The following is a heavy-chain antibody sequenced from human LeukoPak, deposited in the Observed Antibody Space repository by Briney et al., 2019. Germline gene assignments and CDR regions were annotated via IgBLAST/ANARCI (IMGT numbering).Heavy chain of an antibody. CDR2: INHSGST. CDR1: GGYFKGYC. V-gene: IGHV4-34*01. J-gene: IGHJ4*02. D-gene: IGHD2-21*02. CDR3: TRGNPETVFDC. Sequence: TSETLSHTCTVYGGYFKGYCWSWIRQPPGKGLEWVGEINHSGSTNYNPSLKSRVTISVDTSKNQFSRKLTSMTAADSAVYYCTRGNPETVFDCWSQGTLVTVSS.